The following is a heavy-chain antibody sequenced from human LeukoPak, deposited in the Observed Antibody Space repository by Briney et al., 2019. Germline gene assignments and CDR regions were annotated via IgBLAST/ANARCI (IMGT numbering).Heavy chain of an antibody. CDR1: GYTFTSYG. Sequence: ASVKVSCKASGYTFTSYGISWVRQAPGRGLEWMGWISAYNGNTNYAQKLQGRVTMTTDTSTSTAYMELRSLRSDDTAVYYCAREDREIAAAGADYWGQGTLVTVSS. V-gene: IGHV1-18*01. CDR3: AREDREIAAAGADY. D-gene: IGHD6-13*01. CDR2: ISAYNGNT. J-gene: IGHJ4*02.